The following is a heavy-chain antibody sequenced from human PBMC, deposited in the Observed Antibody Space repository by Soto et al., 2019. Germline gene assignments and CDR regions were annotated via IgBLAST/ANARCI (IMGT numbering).Heavy chain of an antibody. Sequence: QVQLVQSGAEVRKPGSSVKVSCKASGGTFSRHAISWVRQAPGQGLEWMGGIIPIFGTANYAQKFQGRVTITADESTSTAYMELSSLRSEDTAVYYCARDRGGATGADAFDIWGQGTMVTVSS. J-gene: IGHJ3*02. CDR3: ARDRGGATGADAFDI. V-gene: IGHV1-69*01. CDR1: GGTFSRHA. D-gene: IGHD1-26*01. CDR2: IIPIFGTA.